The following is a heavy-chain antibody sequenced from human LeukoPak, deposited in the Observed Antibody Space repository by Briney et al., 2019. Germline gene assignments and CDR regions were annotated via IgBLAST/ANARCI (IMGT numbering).Heavy chain of an antibody. Sequence: SETLSLTCDVCGYSISSSYYWGWIRQTTGKGLEWIGSIYHSGSTYYNPSLKSRVTISVDTSKNQFSLKLSSVTAADTAVYYCAREHCSSTSCYYYYGMDVWGKGTTVTVSS. D-gene: IGHD2-2*01. V-gene: IGHV4-38-2*02. J-gene: IGHJ6*04. CDR2: IYHSGST. CDR1: GYSISSSYY. CDR3: AREHCSSTSCYYYYGMDV.